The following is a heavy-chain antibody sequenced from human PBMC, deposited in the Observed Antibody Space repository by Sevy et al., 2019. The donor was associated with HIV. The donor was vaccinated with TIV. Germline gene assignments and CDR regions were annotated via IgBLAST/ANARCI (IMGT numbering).Heavy chain of an antibody. J-gene: IGHJ3*02. CDR3: ARDQGPERHLDAFDI. CDR2: IWYDGSNK. CDR1: GFTFSSYG. Sequence: GGSLRLSCAASGFTFSSYGMHWVRQAPGKGLEWVAVIWYDGSNKYYADSVKGRFTISRDNSKNTLYLQMNSLRAEDTAVYYCARDQGPERHLDAFDIWGQGTMVTVSS. V-gene: IGHV3-33*01.